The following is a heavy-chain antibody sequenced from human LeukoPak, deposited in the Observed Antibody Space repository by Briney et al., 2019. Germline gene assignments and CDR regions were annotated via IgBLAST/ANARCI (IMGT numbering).Heavy chain of an antibody. J-gene: IGHJ5*02. CDR3: ARGIKQLANWFDP. CDR1: GYTFTSCA. CDR2: INAGNGNT. V-gene: IGHV1-3*01. D-gene: IGHD6-13*01. Sequence: ASVKVSCKASGYTFTSCAMHWVRQAPGQRLEWMGWINAGNGNTKYSQKFQGRVTITRDTSASTAYVELSSLRSEDTAVYYCARGIKQLANWFDPWGQGTLVTVSS.